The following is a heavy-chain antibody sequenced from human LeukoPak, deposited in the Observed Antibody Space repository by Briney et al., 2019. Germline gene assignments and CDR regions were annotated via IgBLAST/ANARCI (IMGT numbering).Heavy chain of an antibody. CDR1: GYTFTSYD. Sequence: ASVKVSCKASGYTFTSYDINWVRQATGQGLEWMGWMNPNSGNTGYAQKFQGRVTITRNTSISTAYMELSSLRSEDTAVYYCARHAEGIWFGEFIDYWAREPWSPSPQ. D-gene: IGHD3-10*01. J-gene: IGHJ4*02. V-gene: IGHV1-8*03. CDR3: ARHAEGIWFGEFIDY. CDR2: MNPNSGNT.